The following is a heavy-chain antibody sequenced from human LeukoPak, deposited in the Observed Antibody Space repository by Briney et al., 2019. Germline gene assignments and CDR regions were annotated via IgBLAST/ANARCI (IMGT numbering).Heavy chain of an antibody. V-gene: IGHV4-4*07. J-gene: IGHJ4*02. CDR3: AKMEMTTVFKTKYYFDY. CDR2: IYTSGST. CDR1: GGSISSYY. Sequence: PSETLSLTCTVSGGSISSYYWSWIRQPAGKGLEWIGRIYTSGSTNYNPSLKSRVTMSVDTSKNQFSLKLSSVTAADTAVYYCAKMEMTTVFKTKYYFDYWGQGTLVTVSS. D-gene: IGHD4-11*01.